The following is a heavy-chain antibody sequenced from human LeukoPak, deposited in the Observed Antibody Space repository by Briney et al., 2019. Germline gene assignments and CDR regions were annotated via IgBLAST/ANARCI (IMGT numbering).Heavy chain of an antibody. V-gene: IGHV3-48*04. CDR1: GSNFTSYW. J-gene: IGHJ4*02. D-gene: IGHD4-23*01. CDR3: ARDHAVVTPFDY. CDR2: ISSTGSTI. Sequence: GGPLQISCKWSGSNFTSYWMGGGRQAPGKGVEGVSYISSTGSTIYYAASVKCRFTISTHNAQHPLYLQMNSLRAQDTAVYYCARDHAVVTPFDYWGPGTLVTVSS.